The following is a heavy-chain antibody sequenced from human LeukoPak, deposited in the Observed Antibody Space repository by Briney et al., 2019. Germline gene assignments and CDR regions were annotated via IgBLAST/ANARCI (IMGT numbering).Heavy chain of an antibody. V-gene: IGHV1-2*02. CDR1: GYTFTGYY. J-gene: IGHJ5*02. CDR3: ARDEGSSWYNWFDP. CDR2: INPNSGGT. D-gene: IGHD6-13*01. Sequence: GASVKVSCKASGYTFTGYYMHWVRQAPGQGLEWMGWINPNSGGTNYAQKFQGRVTMTRDTSISIAYMELSRLRSDDTAVYYCARDEGSSWYNWFDPWGQGTLVTVSS.